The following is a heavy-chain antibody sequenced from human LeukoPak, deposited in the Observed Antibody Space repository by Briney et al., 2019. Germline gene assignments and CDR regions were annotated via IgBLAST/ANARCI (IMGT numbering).Heavy chain of an antibody. D-gene: IGHD4-17*01. CDR1: RFTFSDFY. J-gene: IGHJ4*02. Sequence: GGSLRLSCAASRFTFSDFYMTWIRQAPGKGLEWVSVIYSGGSTYYADSVKGRFTISRDNSKNTLYLQMNSLRAEDTAVYYCAREAVTRNYFDYWGQGTLVTVSS. CDR3: AREAVTRNYFDY. V-gene: IGHV3-53*01. CDR2: IYSGGST.